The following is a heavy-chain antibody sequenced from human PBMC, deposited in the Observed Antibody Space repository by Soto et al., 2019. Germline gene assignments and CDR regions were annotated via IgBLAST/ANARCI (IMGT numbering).Heavy chain of an antibody. V-gene: IGHV3-74*01. Sequence: GGSLRLSCAASGFTFSSYWMHWVRQAPGKGLVWVSRMNEDGGTTDYADSVKGRFTISRDNAKNTLYLQMNSLRVEDSAVYYCASDLSGRADVWGQGTTVTVSS. CDR3: ASDLSGRADV. J-gene: IGHJ6*02. CDR2: MNEDGGTT. CDR1: GFTFSSYW. D-gene: IGHD3-10*01.